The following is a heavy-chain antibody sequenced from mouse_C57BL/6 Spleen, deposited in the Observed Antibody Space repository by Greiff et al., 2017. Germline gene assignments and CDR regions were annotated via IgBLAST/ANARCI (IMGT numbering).Heavy chain of an antibody. D-gene: IGHD2-4*01. V-gene: IGHV3-6*01. CDR1: GYSITSGYY. Sequence: EVQLVESGPGLVKPSQSLSLTCSVTGYSITSGYYWNWIRQFPGNKLEWMGYISYDGSNNYNPSLKNRISITRDTSKNQFFLKLNSVTTEDTATYYCARDYYDYDNLPYYYAMDYWGQGTSVTVSS. CDR3: ARDYYDYDNLPYYYAMDY. J-gene: IGHJ4*01. CDR2: ISYDGSN.